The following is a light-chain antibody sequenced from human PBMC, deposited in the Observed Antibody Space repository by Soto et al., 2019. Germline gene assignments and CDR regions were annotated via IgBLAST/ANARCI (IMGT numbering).Light chain of an antibody. CDR2: GAS. Sequence: EIVLMQSPGTLSWSLGERATLSCRASQSVSQYLAWYQQKPGQAPRLLIYGASSRANGIPDRFSGSGSGTDFTLTINGLEPEDFAVYYCQQYATSARLTFGPGTNVDI. CDR1: QSVSQY. CDR3: QQYATSARLT. J-gene: IGKJ3*01. V-gene: IGKV3-20*01.